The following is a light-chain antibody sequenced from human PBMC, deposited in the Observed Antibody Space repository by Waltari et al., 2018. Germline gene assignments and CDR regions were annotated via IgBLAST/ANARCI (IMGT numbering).Light chain of an antibody. Sequence: EIVMTQSPATLSVSPVERATLSCRASQSVSSNLAWYQQKPGQAPSLLIYGASTRATGFPARFSGSGSGTEFTLTISSLQSEDFAFYYCQQYNNWPPELTFGGGTKVEIK. CDR2: GAS. CDR3: QQYNNWPPELT. J-gene: IGKJ4*01. V-gene: IGKV3-15*01. CDR1: QSVSSN.